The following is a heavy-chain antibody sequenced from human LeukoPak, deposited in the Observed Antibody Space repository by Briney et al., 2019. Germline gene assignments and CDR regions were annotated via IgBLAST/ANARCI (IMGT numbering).Heavy chain of an antibody. CDR1: GFTFSSYH. CDR2: ISIISSTI. Sequence: GGSLRLSCEASGFTFSSYHMNWVRQAPGKGLEWVSYISIISSTIYYADSVKGRFTISRDDAKNSVYLQMNSLRAEDTAVYYCARTHERDLVYWGQGTLVTVSS. J-gene: IGHJ4*02. CDR3: ARTHERDLVY. V-gene: IGHV3-48*01.